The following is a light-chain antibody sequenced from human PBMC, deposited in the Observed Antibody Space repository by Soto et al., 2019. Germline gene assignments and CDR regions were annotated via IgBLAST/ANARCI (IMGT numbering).Light chain of an antibody. CDR2: AAS. V-gene: IGKV3-20*01. J-gene: IGKJ1*01. CDR1: QSISSSD. Sequence: EIVLTQSPGTLSLSPGERATLSCRASQSISSSDLAWYQHRPGQAPRLLIYAASSRATGIPDRFSGSGSGTDFTLTISRLEPEDFAVYYCQQYGRSPWTFGQGTKVDIK. CDR3: QQYGRSPWT.